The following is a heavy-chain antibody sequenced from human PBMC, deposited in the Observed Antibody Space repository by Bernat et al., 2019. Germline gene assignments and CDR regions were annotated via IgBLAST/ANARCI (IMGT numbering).Heavy chain of an antibody. CDR2: INHSGST. D-gene: IGHD6-19*01. Sequence: QVQLQQWGAGLLKPSETLSLTFAVYGGSFSGYYWSWIRQPPGKGLEWIGEINHSGSTNYNPSLKSRVTISVDTSKNQFSLKLSSVTAADTAVYYCARGRTRISGWYRILSSFDPWGQGTLVTVS. CDR3: ARGRTRISGWYRILSSFDP. CDR1: GGSFSGYY. J-gene: IGHJ5*02. V-gene: IGHV4-34*01.